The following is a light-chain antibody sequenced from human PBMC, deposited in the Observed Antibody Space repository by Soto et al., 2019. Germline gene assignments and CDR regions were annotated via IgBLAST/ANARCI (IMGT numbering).Light chain of an antibody. CDR3: QHYNSYLET. J-gene: IGKJ1*01. V-gene: IGKV1-5*03. CDR2: KAS. CDR1: QFISNS. Sequence: GDRVTITCRASQFISNSLAWYQQKPGKAPKLLIYKASSLESGVPSRFSGSASGTEFTLTISSLQPDDFATYYCQHYNSYLETFGQGTKVEIK.